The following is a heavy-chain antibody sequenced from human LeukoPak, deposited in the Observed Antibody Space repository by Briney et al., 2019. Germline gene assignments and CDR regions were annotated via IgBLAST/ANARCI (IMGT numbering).Heavy chain of an antibody. Sequence: GASVKVSCKASGYTFTSYGISWVRRAPGQGLEWMGWISSYNGNTNYAQKLQGRVTMTTDTSTSTAYMELRSLRSDDTAVYYCARDNESDSKIPNWFDPWGQGTLVTVSS. V-gene: IGHV1-18*01. CDR1: GYTFTSYG. CDR3: ARDNESDSKIPNWFDP. D-gene: IGHD4-11*01. CDR2: ISSYNGNT. J-gene: IGHJ5*02.